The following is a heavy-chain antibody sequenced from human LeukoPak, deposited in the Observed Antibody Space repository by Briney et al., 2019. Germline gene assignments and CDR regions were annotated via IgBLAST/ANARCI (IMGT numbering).Heavy chain of an antibody. CDR3: ARDLPTNYGDYTGAFDI. V-gene: IGHV1-2*02. CDR2: INPNSGGT. Sequence: ASVKVSCKASGYTFTSYAMNWVRQAPGQGLEWMGWINPNSGGTNYAQKFQGRVTMTRDTSISTAYMELSRLRSDDTAVYYCARDLPTNYGDYTGAFDIWGQGTMVTVSS. J-gene: IGHJ3*02. CDR1: GYTFTSYA. D-gene: IGHD4-17*01.